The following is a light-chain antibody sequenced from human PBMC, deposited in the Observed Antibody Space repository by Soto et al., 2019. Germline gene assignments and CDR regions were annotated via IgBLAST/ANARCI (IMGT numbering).Light chain of an antibody. CDR2: DAS. Sequence: VMTQSPDTLSVSPRERAALSCRASQSVSSNLAWYQQKHGKAPRLLIYDASTRDTAVPARFSGGGSGTEFTLPVSRLQSEDFEVYYCHQYNNWPYTFGQGTRLEIK. CDR3: HQYNNWPYT. J-gene: IGKJ5*01. CDR1: QSVSSN. V-gene: IGKV3-15*01.